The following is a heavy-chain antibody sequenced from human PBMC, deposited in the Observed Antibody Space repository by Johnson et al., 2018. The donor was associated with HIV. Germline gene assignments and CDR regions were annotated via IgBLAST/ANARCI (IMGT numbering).Heavy chain of an antibody. CDR1: GFTFSSNY. CDR3: ARLKNGAFDI. CDR2: IYSDGST. V-gene: IGHV3-66*01. D-gene: IGHD2-8*01. J-gene: IGHJ3*02. Sequence: VQLVESGGGFVQPGGSLRLSCAASGFTFSSNYMSWVRQAPGKGLEWVSIIYSDGSTYFADSVKGRFPISRDNSKNTLFLQMNSLRVEDTAVYYCARLKNGAFDIWGQGTMVTVSS.